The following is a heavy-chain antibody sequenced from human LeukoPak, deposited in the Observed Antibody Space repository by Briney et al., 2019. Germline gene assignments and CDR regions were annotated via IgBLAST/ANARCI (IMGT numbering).Heavy chain of an antibody. D-gene: IGHD3-10*01. CDR3: AKARSSYGSGSSSFDY. CDR1: GFTFSSYA. CDR2: ISGSGGST. V-gene: IGHV3-23*01. J-gene: IGHJ4*02. Sequence: PSGGSLRLSCAASGFTFSSYAMSWVCQAPGKGLEWVSAISGSGGSTYYADSVKGRFTISRDNSKNTLYLQMNSLRAEDTAVYYCAKARSSYGSGSSSFDYWGQGTLVTVSS.